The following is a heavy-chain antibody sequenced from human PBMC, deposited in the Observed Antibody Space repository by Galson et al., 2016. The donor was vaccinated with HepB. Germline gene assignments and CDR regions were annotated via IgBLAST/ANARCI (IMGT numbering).Heavy chain of an antibody. J-gene: IGHJ4*02. V-gene: IGHV3-23*01. CDR1: GFTFAGYA. Sequence: SLRLSCAASGFTFAGYAMTWVRQAPGQGLEWVSSISGSGGSTYSADSVKGRFTISRDNSKKTLYLQMSSLRAEDTALYYCAKGGLPRGQYCGGACYHFDYWGQGTLVAVSP. CDR2: ISGSGGST. D-gene: IGHD2-21*02. CDR3: AKGGLPRGQYCGGACYHFDY.